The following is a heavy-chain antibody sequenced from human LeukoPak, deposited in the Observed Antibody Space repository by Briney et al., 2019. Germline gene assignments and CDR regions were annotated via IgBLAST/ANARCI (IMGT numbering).Heavy chain of an antibody. J-gene: IGHJ5*02. V-gene: IGHV1-3*03. CDR2: INAGNGNT. D-gene: IGHD3-3*01. Sequence: WASVKVSCKASGYTFTSYGISWVRQAPGQRLEWMGWINAGNGNTKYSQEFQGRVTITRDTSASTAYMELSSLRSEDMAVYYCARNYYDFWSGYYPPTFDPWGQGTLVTVSS. CDR3: ARNYYDFWSGYYPPTFDP. CDR1: GYTFTSYG.